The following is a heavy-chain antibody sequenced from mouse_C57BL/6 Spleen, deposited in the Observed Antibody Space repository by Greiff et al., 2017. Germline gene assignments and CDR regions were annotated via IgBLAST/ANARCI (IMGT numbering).Heavy chain of an antibody. J-gene: IGHJ3*01. Sequence: EVQLQQSGPGLVKPSQSLSLTCSVTGYSITSGYYWNWIRQFPGNKLEWMGYISYDGSNNYNPSLKNRISITRDTSKNQLFLKLNSVTTEDTATYYCARGSYGSSSFAYWGQGTLVTVSA. V-gene: IGHV3-6*01. CDR1: GYSITSGYY. CDR2: ISYDGSN. CDR3: ARGSYGSSSFAY. D-gene: IGHD1-1*01.